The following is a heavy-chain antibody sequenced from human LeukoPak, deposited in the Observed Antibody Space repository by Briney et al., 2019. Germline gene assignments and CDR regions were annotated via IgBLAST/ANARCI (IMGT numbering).Heavy chain of an antibody. D-gene: IGHD3-22*01. J-gene: IGHJ4*02. CDR3: TRDRDDSSVLHYFDY. CDR1: GFTVNTHF. V-gene: IGHV3-66*02. Sequence: GGSLRLSCAASGFTVNTHFMSWIRQAPGKGLEWVSVLYHGDRTYYADSVKGRFTISRDSSKNTVYLQMQNLRAEDTAVYYCTRDRDDSSVLHYFDYWGQGALVTVSS. CDR2: LYHGDRT.